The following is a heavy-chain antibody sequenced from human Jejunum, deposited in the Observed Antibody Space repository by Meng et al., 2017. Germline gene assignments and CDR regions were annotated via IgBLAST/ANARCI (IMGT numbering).Heavy chain of an antibody. CDR3: ARGWKYAWFN. J-gene: IGHJ4*02. CDR1: CGFSSIYW. D-gene: IGHD1-7*01. Sequence: LQGPAPRVVRPSGALSLHCACACGFSSIYWWSWLRQPPGKGLEWIGEMHQSGSSNYNPSLKSRLTMSVDESKNHFSLKLNSVTAADTAVYYCARGWKYAWFNWGQGTLVTVSS. V-gene: IGHV4-4*02. CDR2: MHQSGSS.